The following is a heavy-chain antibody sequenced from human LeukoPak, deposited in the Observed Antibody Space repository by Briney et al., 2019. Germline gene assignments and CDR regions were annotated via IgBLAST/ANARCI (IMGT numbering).Heavy chain of an antibody. CDR3: VRANDAFDI. J-gene: IGHJ3*02. Sequence: GGSLRLSCAASGFTFSSYEVIWVRQAPGKGLEWVSYIGSAGSTIYYADSVKGRFTISRDNAKNSLYLQMNSLRAEDTAVYYCVRANDAFDIWGQGTMVIVSS. CDR2: IGSAGSTI. V-gene: IGHV3-48*03. CDR1: GFTFSSYE.